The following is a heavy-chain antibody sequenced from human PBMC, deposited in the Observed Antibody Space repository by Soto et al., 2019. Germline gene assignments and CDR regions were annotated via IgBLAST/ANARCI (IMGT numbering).Heavy chain of an antibody. J-gene: IGHJ5*02. Sequence: QLNLQQLVAGLLKPSETLSLTCADYGGSFSGYYWSWIRQPRGKGLEWIGEINHSGSTNYNPSLKSRITISVDPSKNHFSLTLRSVTAADTAVYYCARVLTTVTTKRYNWFDPWGQGTLVTVSS. D-gene: IGHD4-4*01. CDR1: GGSFSGYY. CDR2: INHSGST. CDR3: ARVLTTVTTKRYNWFDP. V-gene: IGHV4-34*01.